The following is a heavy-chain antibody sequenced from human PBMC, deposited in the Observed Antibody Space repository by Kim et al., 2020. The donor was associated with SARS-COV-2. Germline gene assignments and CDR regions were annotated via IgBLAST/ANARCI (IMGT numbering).Heavy chain of an antibody. Sequence: GGSLRLSCAASGFTFSSYGMHWVRQAPGKGLEWVAVISYDGSNKYYADSVKGRFTISRDNSKNTLYLQMNSLRAEDTAVYYCAKDDASIVGATGDYWGQGTLVTVSS. J-gene: IGHJ4*02. V-gene: IGHV3-30*18. CDR3: AKDDASIVGATGDY. CDR1: GFTFSSYG. CDR2: ISYDGSNK. D-gene: IGHD1-26*01.